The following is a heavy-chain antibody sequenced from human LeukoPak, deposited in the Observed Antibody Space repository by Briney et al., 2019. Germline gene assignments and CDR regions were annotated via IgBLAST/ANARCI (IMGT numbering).Heavy chain of an antibody. CDR2: ISDDGSNK. D-gene: IGHD6-13*01. Sequence: GGSLRLSCAASGFTFSTYGMHWVRQAPGKGLEWVTVISDDGSNKYYVDSVKGRFTISRDNSKNTLYLQMNSLRAEDTAVYYCARDDAAAGTVPFDYWGQGTLVTVSS. CDR3: ARDDAAAGTVPFDY. CDR1: GFTFSTYG. V-gene: IGHV3-30*03. J-gene: IGHJ4*02.